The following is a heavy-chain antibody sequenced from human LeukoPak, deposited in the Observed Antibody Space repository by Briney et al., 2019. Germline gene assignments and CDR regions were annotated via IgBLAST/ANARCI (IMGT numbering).Heavy chain of an antibody. D-gene: IGHD5-24*01. J-gene: IGHJ4*02. CDR2: IYHSGST. Sequence: SETLSLTCTVSGGSISTYYWNWIRQPPGKGLEWIGYIYHSGSTNYNPSLKSRVTISVDTSKNQFSLKLNSVTAADTAVYYCARGRWYLDDWGQGTLVTVSS. V-gene: IGHV4-59*01. CDR3: ARGRWYLDD. CDR1: GGSISTYY.